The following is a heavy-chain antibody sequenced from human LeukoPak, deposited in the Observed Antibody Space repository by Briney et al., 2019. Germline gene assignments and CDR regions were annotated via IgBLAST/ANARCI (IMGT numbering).Heavy chain of an antibody. J-gene: IGHJ4*02. V-gene: IGHV1-46*03. CDR2: INPSGGST. D-gene: IGHD3-22*01. CDR3: ARDQSYYDSSGPIDY. CDR1: GYTFTSYY. Sequence: WASVKVSCKASGYTFTSYYMHWARQAPGQGLERMGIINPSGGSTSYAQKFQGRVTMTRDTSTSTVYMELSSLRSEDTAVYYCARDQSYYDSSGPIDYWGQGTLVTVSS.